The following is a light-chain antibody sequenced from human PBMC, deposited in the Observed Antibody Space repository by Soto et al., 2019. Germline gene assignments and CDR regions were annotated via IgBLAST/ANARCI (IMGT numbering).Light chain of an antibody. V-gene: IGLV1-40*01. CDR2: DNT. CDR1: SSTIGPSYD. Sequence: QPVLTQPPSVSGAPGQRVTISCTGSSSTIGPSYDVHWYQHLPGTAPKLLIYDNTNRPAGVPDRFSGSKSGTSASLAITGLQAEDEADYYCQSYDSSLSGVVFGGGTKLTVL. CDR3: QSYDSSLSGVV. J-gene: IGLJ2*01.